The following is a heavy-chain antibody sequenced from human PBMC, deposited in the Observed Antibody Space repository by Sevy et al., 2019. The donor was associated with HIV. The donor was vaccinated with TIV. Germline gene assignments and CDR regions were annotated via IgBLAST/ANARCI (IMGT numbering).Heavy chain of an antibody. CDR2: ITLSGSTI. V-gene: IGHV3-48*03. CDR3: ARDRQGITVAGTAIDY. D-gene: IGHD6-19*01. J-gene: IGHJ4*02. CDR1: GFTFSSYA. Sequence: GGSLRLSCAVSGFTFSSYAMSWVRQAPGKGLEWVSYITLSGSTIYYADSVKGRFTISRDNAKNSLYLQMNSLRAEDTAVYYCARDRQGITVAGTAIDYWGQGTLVTVSS.